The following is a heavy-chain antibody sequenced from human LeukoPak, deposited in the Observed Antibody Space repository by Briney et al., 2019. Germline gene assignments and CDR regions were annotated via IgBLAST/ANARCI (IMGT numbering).Heavy chain of an antibody. CDR1: GFTFSSYW. J-gene: IGHJ4*02. Sequence: GGSLRRSCAASGFTFSSYWMHWVRQAPGKGLVWVSRINSDGSSTSYADSVKGRFTISRDNAKNTLYLQMNSLRAEDTAVYYCAREGFYGDYGYWGQGTLVTLSS. V-gene: IGHV3-74*01. CDR2: INSDGSST. CDR3: AREGFYGDYGY. D-gene: IGHD4-17*01.